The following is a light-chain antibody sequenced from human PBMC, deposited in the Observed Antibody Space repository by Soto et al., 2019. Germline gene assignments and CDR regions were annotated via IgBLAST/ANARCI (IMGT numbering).Light chain of an antibody. CDR1: PGISSF. Sequence: DIQLTQSPSFLSASVGDRVTITCRASPGISSFLAWYQQRPGKAPELLIYGAFSSQSGVPSRFSGSGSGTEFTLTISSLQPEDFATYYCQQLNSYPCTFGPGTKVDIK. V-gene: IGKV1-9*01. CDR2: GAF. CDR3: QQLNSYPCT. J-gene: IGKJ3*01.